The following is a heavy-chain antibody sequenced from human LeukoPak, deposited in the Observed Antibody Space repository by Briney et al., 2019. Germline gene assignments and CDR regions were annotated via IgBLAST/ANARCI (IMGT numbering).Heavy chain of an antibody. V-gene: IGHV3-20*04. D-gene: IGHD1-26*01. CDR2: INWNGGSS. CDR1: GFMFADYG. CDR3: ARGEWDLRD. Sequence: GGSLRLSCAASGFMFADYGMTWVRQVPGKGLEWASGINWNGGSSGYVDSVKGRFTISRDNAKNALFLQMNNLRAEDTAFYYCARGEWDLRDWGQGTLVIVSS. J-gene: IGHJ4*02.